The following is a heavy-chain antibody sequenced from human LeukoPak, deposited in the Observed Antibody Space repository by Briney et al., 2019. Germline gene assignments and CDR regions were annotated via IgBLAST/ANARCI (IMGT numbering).Heavy chain of an antibody. V-gene: IGHV1-2*02. Sequence: ASVKVSCKASGCTFTGYYMRWVRQAPGQGLEWMGWINPNSGGTNYAQKFQGRVTMTRDTSISTAYMELSRLRSDDTAVYYCARLGICSSTSCYTGTLDYWGQGTLVTVSS. D-gene: IGHD2-2*02. CDR1: GCTFTGYY. CDR3: ARLGICSSTSCYTGTLDY. J-gene: IGHJ4*02. CDR2: INPNSGGT.